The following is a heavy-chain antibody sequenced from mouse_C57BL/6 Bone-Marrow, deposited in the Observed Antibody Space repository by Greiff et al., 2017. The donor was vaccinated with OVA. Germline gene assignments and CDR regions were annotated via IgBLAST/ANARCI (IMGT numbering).Heavy chain of an antibody. CDR1: GYTFTNYW. D-gene: IGHD2-3*01. V-gene: IGHV1-63*01. J-gene: IGHJ3*01. CDR3: ARAGYEGYPSWFAY. CDR2: IYPGGGYT. Sequence: VQLQQSGAELVRPGTSVKMSCKASGYTFTNYWIGWAKQRPGHGLEWIGDIYPGGGYTNYNEKFKGKATLTADKSSSTAYMQFSSLTSEDSAIYYCARAGYEGYPSWFAYWGQGTLVTVSA.